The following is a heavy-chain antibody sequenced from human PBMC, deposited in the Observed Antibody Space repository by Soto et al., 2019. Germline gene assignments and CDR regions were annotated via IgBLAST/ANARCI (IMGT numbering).Heavy chain of an antibody. J-gene: IGHJ4*02. CDR3: ARGSSATGYCSGGSCYEVDY. V-gene: IGHV1-8*01. D-gene: IGHD2-15*01. CDR2: MNPNSGNT. Sequence: QVQLVHSGAEVKKPGASVKVSCKASGYTFTSYDINWVRQATGQGLEWMGWMNPNSGNTGYAQKFQGRVTMTRNTSISTAYMGLSSLRSEDTAVYYCARGSSATGYCSGGSCYEVDYWGQGTLVTVSS. CDR1: GYTFTSYD.